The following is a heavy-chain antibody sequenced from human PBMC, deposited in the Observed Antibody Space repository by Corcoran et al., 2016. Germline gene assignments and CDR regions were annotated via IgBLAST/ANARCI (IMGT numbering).Heavy chain of an antibody. CDR1: GFTFSSYG. V-gene: IGHV3-30*18. CDR2: ISYDGSNK. J-gene: IGHJ4*02. Sequence: QVQLVESGGGVVQPGRSLRLSCAASGFTFSSYGMHWVRQAPGKGLEWVAVISYDGSNKYYVDSVKGRFTISRDNSKNTLYLQMNSLRAEDTAVYYCAKGTLPVVVITLPDYWGQGTLVTVSS. D-gene: IGHD3-22*01. CDR3: AKGTLPVVVITLPDY.